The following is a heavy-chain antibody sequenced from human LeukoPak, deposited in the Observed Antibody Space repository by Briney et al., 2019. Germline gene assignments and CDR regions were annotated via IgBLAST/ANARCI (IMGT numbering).Heavy chain of an antibody. CDR1: GFTFRSYW. V-gene: IGHV3-74*01. D-gene: IGHD3-22*01. J-gene: IGHJ4*02. CDR3: ARGLVHDTSGYYSDY. Sequence: GGSLRLSCAASGFTFRSYWMHWVRQAPGRGLVWVSRIDSYGSTNYADSVKGQFAISRDNAKNTLYLQMNSLRAEDTAVYYCARGLVHDTSGYYSDYWGQGTLVTVSS. CDR2: IDSYGST.